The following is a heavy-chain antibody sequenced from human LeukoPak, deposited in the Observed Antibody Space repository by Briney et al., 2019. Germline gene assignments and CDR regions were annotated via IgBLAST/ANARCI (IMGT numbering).Heavy chain of an antibody. CDR1: GFTFDDYA. J-gene: IGHJ6*02. D-gene: IGHD5-24*01. Sequence: GRSLRLSCAASGFTFDDYAMHWVRQAPGKGLEWVSGISWNSGSIGYADSVKGRFTISRDNARNSLYLQMNSLRAEDTALYYCAKEDNYGMDVWGQGTTVTVSS. CDR2: ISWNSGSI. CDR3: AKEDNYGMDV. V-gene: IGHV3-9*01.